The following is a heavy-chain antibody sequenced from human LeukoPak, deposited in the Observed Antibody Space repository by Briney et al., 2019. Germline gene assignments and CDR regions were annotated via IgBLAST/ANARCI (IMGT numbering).Heavy chain of an antibody. Sequence: GGSLRLSCAASGFTFGSYAMHWVRQAPGKGLEWVAVISYDGSNKYYADSVKGRFTISRDNSKNTLYLQMNSLRAEDTAVYYCASGGYYYDSSGYPGNFDYWGQGTLVTVSS. CDR3: ASGGYYYDSSGYPGNFDY. J-gene: IGHJ4*02. V-gene: IGHV3-30*04. D-gene: IGHD3-22*01. CDR1: GFTFGSYA. CDR2: ISYDGSNK.